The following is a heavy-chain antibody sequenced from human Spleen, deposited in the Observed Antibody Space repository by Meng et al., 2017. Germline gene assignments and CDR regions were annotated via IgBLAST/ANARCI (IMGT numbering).Heavy chain of an antibody. J-gene: IGHJ4*02. CDR3: ARDEDISAAGKLFGDY. V-gene: IGHV1-2*06. CDR1: GYTFTGYY. D-gene: IGHD6-13*01. Sequence: ASVKVSCKASGYTFTGYYMHWVRQAPGQGLEWMGQINPNSGGTNYAQKFQGRVTMTGDTSISTAYMELSGLRSDDTAMYYCARDEDISAAGKLFGDYWGQGTLVTVSS. CDR2: INPNSGGT.